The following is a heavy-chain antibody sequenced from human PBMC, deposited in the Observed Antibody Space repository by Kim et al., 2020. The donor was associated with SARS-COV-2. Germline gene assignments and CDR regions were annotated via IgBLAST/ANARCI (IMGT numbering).Heavy chain of an antibody. CDR2: VYFSGSV. J-gene: IGHJ4*02. CDR1: GGSITSSSYF. D-gene: IGHD3-9*01. CDR3: ARPPGDTPGDWPPGFFAH. V-gene: IGHV4-39*01. Sequence: SETLSLTCTVSGGSITSSSYFWGWIRQSPGKGLEWLGSVYFSGSVYDNSSLKSRVTISVNRSKNQFYLELASVTAADTAVYYCARPPGDTPGDWPPGFFAHWGQGILAT.